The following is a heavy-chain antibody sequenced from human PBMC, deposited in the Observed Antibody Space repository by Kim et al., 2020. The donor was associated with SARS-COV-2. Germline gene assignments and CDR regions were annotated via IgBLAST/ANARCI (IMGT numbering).Heavy chain of an antibody. Sequence: SETLSLTCTVSGGSISSYYWSWIRQPPGKGLEWIGYIYYSGSTNYNPSLKSRVTISVDTSKNQFSLKLSSVTAADTAVYYCARGSGSYYSRYYYYYGMDVWGQGTMVTVSS. V-gene: IGHV4-59*01. CDR2: IYYSGST. D-gene: IGHD1-26*01. CDR3: ARGSGSYYSRYYYYYGMDV. J-gene: IGHJ6*02. CDR1: GGSISSYY.